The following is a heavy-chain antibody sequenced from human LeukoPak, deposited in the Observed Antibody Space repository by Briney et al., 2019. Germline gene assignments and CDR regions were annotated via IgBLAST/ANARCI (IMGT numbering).Heavy chain of an antibody. CDR2: IYYSGST. CDR1: GGSISSYY. Sequence: SETLSLTCTVSGGSISSYYWSWIRQPAGKGLEWIGYIYYSGSTYYNPSLKSRVTISVDTSKNQFSLKLSSVTAADTAVYYCARGDAQSNWFDPWGQGTLVTVSS. CDR3: ARGDAQSNWFDP. D-gene: IGHD3-10*01. V-gene: IGHV4-59*06. J-gene: IGHJ5*02.